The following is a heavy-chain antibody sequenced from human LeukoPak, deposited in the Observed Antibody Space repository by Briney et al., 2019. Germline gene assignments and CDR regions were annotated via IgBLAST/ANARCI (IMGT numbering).Heavy chain of an antibody. CDR3: ARVPRVVVPAATYYFDY. Sequence: PSETLSLTCAVSGGSISSSNWWSWVRQPPGKGLEWIGEIYHSGSTNYNPSLKSRVTISVDKSKNQFSLKLSSVTAADTAVYYCARVPRVVVPAATYYFDYWGQGTLVTVSS. D-gene: IGHD2-2*01. J-gene: IGHJ4*02. V-gene: IGHV4-4*02. CDR1: GGSISSSNW. CDR2: IYHSGST.